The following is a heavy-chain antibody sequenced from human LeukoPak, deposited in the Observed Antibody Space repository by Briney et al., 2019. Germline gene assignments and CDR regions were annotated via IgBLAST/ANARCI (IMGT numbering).Heavy chain of an antibody. D-gene: IGHD3-9*01. CDR1: GGSFSGYY. Sequence: KASETLSLTCAVYGGSFSGYYWSWIRQPPGKGLEWIGEINHSGSTNYNPSLKSRVTISVDTSKNQFSLKLSSVTAADTAVYFSPKPAYDILTGYKNWSFDYWGQGTLVTVSS. V-gene: IGHV4-34*01. CDR3: PKPAYDILTGYKNWSFDY. J-gene: IGHJ4*02. CDR2: INHSGST.